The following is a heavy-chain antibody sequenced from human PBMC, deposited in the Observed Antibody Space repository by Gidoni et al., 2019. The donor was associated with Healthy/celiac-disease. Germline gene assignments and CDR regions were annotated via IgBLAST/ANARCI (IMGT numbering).Heavy chain of an antibody. CDR1: GFPFRGYA. D-gene: IGHD2-21*01. CDR2: ISGSGGSK. CDR3: AKYKPRYCGGDCYFDY. J-gene: IGHJ4*02. Sequence: EVQLLESGGGLVQPGGSLRLSCPASGFPFRGYARSWVRQAPGKGVEWGSAISGSGGSKYYADSVKGRFTISRDNSKNTLYLQMNSLRAEDTAVYYCAKYKPRYCGGDCYFDYWGQGTLVTVSS. V-gene: IGHV3-23*01.